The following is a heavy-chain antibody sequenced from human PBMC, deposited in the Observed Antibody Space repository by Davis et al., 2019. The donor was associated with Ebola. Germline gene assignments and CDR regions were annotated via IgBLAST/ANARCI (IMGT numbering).Heavy chain of an antibody. CDR1: GYTFTSYG. Sequence: ASVKVSCKASGYTFTSYGITWVRQAPGQGLEWMGWINPHNGNTNYAQSVQGRVTMTTDTSTTTAYMEVGSLRSDDTAVDYCARAQFPTTSDHWGQGTLVTVSS. J-gene: IGHJ4*02. CDR3: ARAQFPTTSDH. CDR2: INPHNGNT. D-gene: IGHD1-1*01. V-gene: IGHV1-18*04.